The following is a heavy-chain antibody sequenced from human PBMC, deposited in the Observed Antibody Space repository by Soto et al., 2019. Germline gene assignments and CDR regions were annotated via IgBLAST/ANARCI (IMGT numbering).Heavy chain of an antibody. CDR1: GGSISSSNYY. V-gene: IGHV4-39*01. CDR3: ATQEVGGSYVYTFDP. CDR2: IYYSGST. J-gene: IGHJ5*02. D-gene: IGHD1-26*01. Sequence: QLQLQESGPGLVKPSETLSLTCTVSGGSISSSNYYWGWIRQPPGKGLDWIGSIYYSGSTYYNPSLKSRVTISVDTSKNQFSLKLSSVTAADTAVYYCATQEVGGSYVYTFDPWGQGTLVTGSS.